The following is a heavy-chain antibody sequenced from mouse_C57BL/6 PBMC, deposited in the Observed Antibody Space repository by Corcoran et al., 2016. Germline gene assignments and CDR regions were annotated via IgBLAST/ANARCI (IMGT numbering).Heavy chain of an antibody. D-gene: IGHD4-1*01. CDR2: IYPRSGNT. Sequence: QGQLQQSGAELARPGASVKLSCKASGYTFTSYSLSWVKQRTGQGLEWIGEIYPRSGNTYYNEKFKGIATLTADKSSSTAYMELRSLTSEDSAVYFCASSLGRPWFAYWGQGTLVTVSA. J-gene: IGHJ3*01. CDR3: ASSLGRPWFAY. V-gene: IGHV1-81*01. CDR1: GYTFTSYS.